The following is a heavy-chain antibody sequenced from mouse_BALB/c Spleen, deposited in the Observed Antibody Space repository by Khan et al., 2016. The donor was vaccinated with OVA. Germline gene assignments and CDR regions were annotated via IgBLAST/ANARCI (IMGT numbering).Heavy chain of an antibody. CDR3: ARGGSSGPAGFAY. J-gene: IGHJ3*01. Sequence: EVQLQESGPGLVKPSQSLSLTCSVTGYSITSGYFWNWIRQFPGNNLEWMGYIRYDGDSKYNPSLKNRISITRAKSKNQFFLKLNSGTQEVTATYVCARGGSSGPAGFAYGGQGTLVTVSA. CDR2: IRYDGDS. V-gene: IGHV3-6*01. D-gene: IGHD3-1*01. CDR1: GYSITSGYF.